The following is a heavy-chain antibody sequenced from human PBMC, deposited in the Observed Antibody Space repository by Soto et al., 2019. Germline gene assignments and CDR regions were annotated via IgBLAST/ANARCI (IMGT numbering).Heavy chain of an antibody. D-gene: IGHD6-19*01. V-gene: IGHV3-23*01. Sequence: PGGSLRLSCAASVFTFSSHAMSWVCQAPGKGLEWVWTIRFGGDNTYSADSAKGRLTISRDNSKNTLYLLMNSLGAEGTAVCYCAKDFEVYSSGRYGMDVWGQGTTVTVSS. CDR2: IRFGGDNT. J-gene: IGHJ6*02. CDR3: AKDFEVYSSGRYGMDV. CDR1: VFTFSSHA.